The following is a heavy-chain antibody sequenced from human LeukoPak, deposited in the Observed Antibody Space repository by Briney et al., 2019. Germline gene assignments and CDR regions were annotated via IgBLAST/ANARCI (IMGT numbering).Heavy chain of an antibody. CDR2: VFYSGST. CDR1: GGPIITTNYF. J-gene: IGHJ4*02. Sequence: KPSETLSLTCTVSGGPIITTNYFWGWLRQPPGKGLEWIGTVFYSGSTYYNASLKSRVTISVDPSKNQFSLSLSSVTAADTAVYYCAREPVAALLLPRSYFDYWGQGTLVPVSS. V-gene: IGHV4-39*07. CDR3: AREPVAALLLPRSYFDY. D-gene: IGHD6-6*01.